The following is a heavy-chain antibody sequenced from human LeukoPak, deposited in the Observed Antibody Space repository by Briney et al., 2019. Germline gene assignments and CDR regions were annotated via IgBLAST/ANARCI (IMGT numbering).Heavy chain of an antibody. Sequence: PSETLSLTCAVSGGSISSNYCLWDWIRQPPGKGLEWIGSVYYSGNTYYNPSLKSRVTISVDTSKNQFSLKLTSLTAADTAVYYCARRRKAGWYFDLWGRGTLVTVSS. CDR2: VYYSGNT. CDR3: ARRRKAGWYFDL. J-gene: IGHJ2*01. CDR1: GGSISSNYCL. V-gene: IGHV4-39*01.